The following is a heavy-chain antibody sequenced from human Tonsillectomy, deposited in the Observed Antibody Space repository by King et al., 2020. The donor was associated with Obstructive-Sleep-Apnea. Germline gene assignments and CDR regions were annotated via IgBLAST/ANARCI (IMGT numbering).Heavy chain of an antibody. Sequence: VRLVQSGAEVKKPGASVKVSCRVSGYTLTDLSIHWVRQAPGKGLEWMGGFDPEGGDTIYAQRFQGRVTMTEDTSTDTAYMELSSLRSEDTAMYYCATGGERGYSYGADYFFYYGLDVWGQGTTVTVSS. V-gene: IGHV1-24*01. CDR1: GYTLTDLS. D-gene: IGHD5-18*01. CDR2: FDPEGGDT. J-gene: IGHJ6*02. CDR3: ATGGERGYSYGADYFFYYGLDV.